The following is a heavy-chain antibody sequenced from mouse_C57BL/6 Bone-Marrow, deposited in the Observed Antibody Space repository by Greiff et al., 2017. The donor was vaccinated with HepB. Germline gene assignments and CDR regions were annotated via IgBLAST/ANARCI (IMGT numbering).Heavy chain of an antibody. V-gene: IGHV5-12*01. Sequence: EVQRVESGGGLVQPGGSLKLSCAASGFTFSDYYMYWVRQTPEKRLEWVAYISNGGGSTYYPDTVKGRFTISRDNAKNTLYLQMSRLKSEDTAMYDCARAFYYYGSSPWYFDVWGTGTTVTVSS. J-gene: IGHJ1*03. CDR2: ISNGGGST. D-gene: IGHD1-1*01. CDR1: GFTFSDYY. CDR3: ARAFYYYGSSPWYFDV.